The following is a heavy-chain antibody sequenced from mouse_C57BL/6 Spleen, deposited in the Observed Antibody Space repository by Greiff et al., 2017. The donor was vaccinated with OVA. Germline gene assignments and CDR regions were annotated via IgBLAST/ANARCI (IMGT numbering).Heavy chain of an antibody. V-gene: IGHV14-4*01. J-gene: IGHJ1*03. CDR3: TFITTVVVPYFDV. Sequence: EVMLVESGAELVRPGASVKLSCTASGFNIKDDYMHWVKQRPEQGLEWIGWIDPENGDTEYASKFQGKATITADTSSNTAYLQLSSLTSEDTAVYYCTFITTVVVPYFDVWGTGTTVTVSS. CDR2: IDPENGDT. CDR1: GFNIKDDY. D-gene: IGHD1-1*01.